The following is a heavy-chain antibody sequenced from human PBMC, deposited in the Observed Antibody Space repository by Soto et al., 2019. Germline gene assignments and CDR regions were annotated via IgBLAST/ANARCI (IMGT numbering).Heavy chain of an antibody. CDR2: IYSGGST. D-gene: IGHD6-6*01. CDR1: GFTVSSNY. CDR3: ARAKVVGSSSYDFDN. V-gene: IGHV3-53*01. Sequence: GGSLRLSCAASGFTVSSNYMSWVRQAPGKGLEWVSVIYSGGSTYYAGSVKGRITINRDNSKNTVYLQMNSLRAEDTAVYYCARAKVVGSSSYDFDNWGQGTMVTVSS. J-gene: IGHJ3*02.